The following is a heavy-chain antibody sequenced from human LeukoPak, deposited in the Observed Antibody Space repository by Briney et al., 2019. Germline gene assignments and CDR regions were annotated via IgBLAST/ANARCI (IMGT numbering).Heavy chain of an antibody. V-gene: IGHV5-51*01. CDR3: ARRVVNNRNWYFDL. CDR1: GHSFSNYW. Sequence: GESLKISCKGSGHSFSNYWIGWVRQMPGKGLEWMGIIYPGDSDTRYSPSFQGQVTISADKSISTAYLQWSSLKASDTAMYYCARRVVNNRNWYFDLWGRGTLVTVSS. J-gene: IGHJ2*01. D-gene: IGHD4-23*01. CDR2: IYPGDSDT.